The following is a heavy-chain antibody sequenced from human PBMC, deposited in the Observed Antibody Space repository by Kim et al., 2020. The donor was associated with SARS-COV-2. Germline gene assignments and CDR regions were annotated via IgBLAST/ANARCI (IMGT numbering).Heavy chain of an antibody. J-gene: IGHJ5*02. CDR2: ISSSSDYI. D-gene: IGHD3-22*01. V-gene: IGHV3-21*04. Sequence: GGSLRLSCAASGFTFSSYNMNWVRQAPGKGLEWVSSISSSSDYIYYADSVKGRFTISRDNAKNSLYLQMNSLKAEDTAVYYCARADYYDTYFFDPWGQGTLVTVSS. CDR3: ARADYYDTYFFDP. CDR1: GFTFSSYN.